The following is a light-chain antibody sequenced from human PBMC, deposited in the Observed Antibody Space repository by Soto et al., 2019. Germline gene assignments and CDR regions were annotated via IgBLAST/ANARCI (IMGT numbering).Light chain of an antibody. CDR1: QSISSW. Sequence: DIQMTQSPSTLSASVGDSVTITCRASQSISSWLAWYQQKPGKAPKLLIYKASSLKSGVPSRFSGSGSGTEFTLTISSLEPDDFATYYCQQYNSYSRTFGQGTKVEIK. V-gene: IGKV1-5*03. CDR3: QQYNSYSRT. CDR2: KAS. J-gene: IGKJ1*01.